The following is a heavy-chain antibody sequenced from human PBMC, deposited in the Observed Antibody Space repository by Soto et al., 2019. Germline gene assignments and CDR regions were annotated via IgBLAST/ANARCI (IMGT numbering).Heavy chain of an antibody. V-gene: IGHV2-5*01. D-gene: IGHD3-9*01. CDR2: IYWHGDK. CDR3: AHSARHYDILTCQYFPLNCDY. J-gene: IGHJ4*02. Sequence: QITLKESGPPLVKPTQTLTLTCTFSGFSLSTSGVGVGWIRQPPGKALEWLALIYWHGDKRYSPSLNSRLTITNAPSKNQVILTMTDMDPVDTATSYCAHSARHYDILTCQYFPLNCDYWGLGTLVTVSS. CDR1: GFSLSTSGVG.